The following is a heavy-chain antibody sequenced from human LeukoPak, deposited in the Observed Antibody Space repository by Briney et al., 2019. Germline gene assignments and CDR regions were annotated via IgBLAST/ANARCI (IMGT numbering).Heavy chain of an antibody. CDR3: AKGGAYGGNSFDY. J-gene: IGHJ4*02. CDR1: GFTFDDYT. V-gene: IGHV3-43*01. Sequence: PGGSLRLSCAASGFTFDDYTMHWVRQAPGKGLEWVSLISWDGGSTYYADSVKGRFTISRDNSKNSLYLQMNSLRTEDTALYYCAKGGAYGGNSFDYWGQGTLVTVSS. CDR2: ISWDGGST. D-gene: IGHD4-23*01.